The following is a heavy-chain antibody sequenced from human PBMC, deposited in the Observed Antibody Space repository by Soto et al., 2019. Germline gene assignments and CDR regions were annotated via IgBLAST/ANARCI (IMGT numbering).Heavy chain of an antibody. D-gene: IGHD2-21*01. CDR1: GYIFTRYY. CDR2: INPSGGST. J-gene: IGHJ4*02. V-gene: IGHV1-46*01. Sequence: GASVKVSCKASGYIFTRYYMHGVRQAPGQRLEWMGIINPSGGSTSYTQKFQGRVTMTRDSSTSTVYMDLSSLRSEDTAVYYCARGLLWFGSPYYFDYWGQGTLVTVSS. CDR3: ARGLLWFGSPYYFDY.